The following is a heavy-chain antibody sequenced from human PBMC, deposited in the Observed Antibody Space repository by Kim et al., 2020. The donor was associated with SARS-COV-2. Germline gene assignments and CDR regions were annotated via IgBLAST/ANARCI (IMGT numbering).Heavy chain of an antibody. J-gene: IGHJ5*02. Sequence: SETLSLTCTVSGGSISSYYWSWIRQPPGKGLEWIGYIYYSGSTNYNPSLKSRVTISVDTSKNQFSLKLSSVTAADTAVYYCARGGITIFGVVTENWFDPWGQGTLVTVSS. CDR1: GGSISSYY. V-gene: IGHV4-59*13. CDR2: IYYSGST. D-gene: IGHD3-3*01. CDR3: ARGGITIFGVVTENWFDP.